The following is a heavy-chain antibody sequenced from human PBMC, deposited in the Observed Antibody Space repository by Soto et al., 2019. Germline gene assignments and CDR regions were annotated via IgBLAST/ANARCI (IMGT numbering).Heavy chain of an antibody. CDR2: ISYDGTNK. D-gene: IGHD3-10*01. J-gene: IGHJ6*02. CDR3: ARDRGSGSSGYYYGMDV. Sequence: QVQLVESGGGVVQPGRSLRLSCAASGFTFSSYAMHWVRQAPGKGLEWVALISYDGTNKYYADSVKGRFTISRDNSKNTLDLQMNSLRPEDTAVYYCARDRGSGSSGYYYGMDVWGQGTTVTVSS. V-gene: IGHV3-30*04. CDR1: GFTFSSYA.